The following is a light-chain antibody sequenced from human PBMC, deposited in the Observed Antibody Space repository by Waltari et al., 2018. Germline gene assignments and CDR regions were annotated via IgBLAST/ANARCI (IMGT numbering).Light chain of an antibody. CDR1: EGISTY. CDR2: GAS. Sequence: IQLTQSPSSLSASVGDKVTITCRASEGISTYLAWYQQQPVKAPKLLIYGASTLQSGVPSRFSGSGSGTDFTLTISSLQPGDFATYYCQQLDKYPLTFGGGTKVEIK. CDR3: QQLDKYPLT. V-gene: IGKV1-9*01. J-gene: IGKJ4*01.